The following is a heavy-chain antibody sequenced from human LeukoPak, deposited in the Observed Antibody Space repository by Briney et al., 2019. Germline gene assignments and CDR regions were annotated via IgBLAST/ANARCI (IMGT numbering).Heavy chain of an antibody. CDR2: ISYDGSNK. CDR3: ARAVVPADIQYYFDY. CDR1: GFTFSSYA. J-gene: IGHJ4*02. V-gene: IGHV3-30-3*01. Sequence: PGGSLRLSCAASGFTFSSYAMHWVRQAPGKGLEWVAVISYDGSNKYYADSVKGRFTISRDNSKNTLYLQMNSLRAEDTAVYYCARAVVPADIQYYFDYWGQGTLVTVSS. D-gene: IGHD2-2*01.